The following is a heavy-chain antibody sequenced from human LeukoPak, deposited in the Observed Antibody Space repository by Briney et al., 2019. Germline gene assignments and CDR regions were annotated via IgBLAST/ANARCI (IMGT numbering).Heavy chain of an antibody. V-gene: IGHV4-59*01. D-gene: IGHD4-23*01. CDR1: GGSISSYY. J-gene: IGHJ4*02. Sequence: PSETLSLTCTVSGGSISSYYWSWIRQPPGKGLEWIGYIYYSGSTNYNPSLKSRVTISVDTSKNQSSLKLSSVTAADTAVYYCARWDGGFDYWGQGTLVTVSS. CDR3: ARWDGGFDY. CDR2: IYYSGST.